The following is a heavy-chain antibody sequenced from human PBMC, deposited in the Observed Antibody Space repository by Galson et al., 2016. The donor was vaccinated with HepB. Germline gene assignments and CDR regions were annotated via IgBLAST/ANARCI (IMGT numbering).Heavy chain of an antibody. D-gene: IGHD1-26*01. V-gene: IGHV3-9*01. CDR2: ISRSSGSM. J-gene: IGHJ4*02. CDR1: GFTFDDYA. Sequence: SLRLSCAASGFTFDDYAMHWVRQAPGKGLEWVSGISRSSGSMDYGDSVKGRFTISRDNAKNSLYLQMNSLRPEDTALYYCAKGAPSGSYSRFDDWGRGILVTVSS. CDR3: AKGAPSGSYSRFDD.